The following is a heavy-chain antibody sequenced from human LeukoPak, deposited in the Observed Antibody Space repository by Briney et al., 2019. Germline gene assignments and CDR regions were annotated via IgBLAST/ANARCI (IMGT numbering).Heavy chain of an antibody. V-gene: IGHV3-23*01. D-gene: IGHD4-17*01. CDR1: GGSISSGGYY. J-gene: IGHJ4*02. Sequence: ETLSLTCTVSGGSISSGGYYWSWVRQAPGKGLEWVSAISGSGGSTYYADSVKGRFTISRDNSKNTLYLQMNSLRAEDTAVYYCARPHPPTAPPYYFDYWGQGTLVTVSS. CDR3: ARPHPPTAPPYYFDY. CDR2: ISGSGGST.